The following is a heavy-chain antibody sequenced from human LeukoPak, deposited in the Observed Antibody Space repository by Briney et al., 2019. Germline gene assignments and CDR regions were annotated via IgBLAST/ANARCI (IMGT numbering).Heavy chain of an antibody. CDR3: AKDRAQDYDFWSGYGAEDY. CDR1: GFTFSSYG. J-gene: IGHJ4*02. V-gene: IGHV3-30*02. CDR2: IRYDGSNK. D-gene: IGHD3-3*01. Sequence: GSLRLSCAASGFTFSSYGMHWVRQAPGKGLEWVAFIRYDGSNKYYADSVKGRFTISRDNSKNTLYLQMNSLRAEDTAVYYYAKDRAQDYDFWSGYGAEDYWGQGTLVTVSS.